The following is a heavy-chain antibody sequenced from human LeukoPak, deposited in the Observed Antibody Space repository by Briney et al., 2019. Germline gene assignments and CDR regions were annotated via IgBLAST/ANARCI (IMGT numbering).Heavy chain of an antibody. CDR3: AKGDYFGSGFDY. J-gene: IGHJ4*02. CDR2: VFYDGSNQ. Sequence: GGSLRLSCAASGFTFSNYGLHWVRQVPGKGLERVAFVFYDGSNQYYADSVKGRFTISRDNSKYTLYLQMNSLRVEDTAVYYCAKGDYFGSGFDYWGQGTLVIVST. CDR1: GFTFSNYG. D-gene: IGHD3-10*01. V-gene: IGHV3-30*02.